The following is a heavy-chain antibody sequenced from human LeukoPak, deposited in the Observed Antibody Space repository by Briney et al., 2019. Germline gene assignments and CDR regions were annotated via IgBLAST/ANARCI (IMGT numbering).Heavy chain of an antibody. CDR2: VYYSGST. J-gene: IGHJ5*02. CDR1: GDSIDSHY. V-gene: IGHV4-59*11. CDR3: ARDRVSYDILTGYYNGNWFDP. D-gene: IGHD3-9*01. Sequence: SETLSLTCTVSGDSIDSHYWSWLRQPPGKGLEWIGYVYYSGSTNYNPSLKSRVTISVDTSKNQFSLKLSSVTAADTAVYYCARDRVSYDILTGYYNGNWFDPWGQGTLVTVSS.